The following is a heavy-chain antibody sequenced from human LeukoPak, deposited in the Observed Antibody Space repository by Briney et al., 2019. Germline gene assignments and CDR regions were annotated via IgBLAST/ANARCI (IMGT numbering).Heavy chain of an antibody. CDR3: ARVMAGINFDY. D-gene: IGHD6-19*01. CDR1: GFTFSSYW. CDR2: IKQDGSEK. Sequence: GGSLRLSCAASGFTFSSYWMSWVRQAPGKGLEWVANIKQDGSEKYYVDSVKGRFTISRDNAKNSLYLQMNSLRTEDTAVYYCARVMAGINFDYWGQGTLVTVSS. V-gene: IGHV3-7*01. J-gene: IGHJ4*02.